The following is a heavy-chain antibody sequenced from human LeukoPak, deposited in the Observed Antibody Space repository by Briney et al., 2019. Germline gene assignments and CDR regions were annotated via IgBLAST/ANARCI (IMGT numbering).Heavy chain of an antibody. D-gene: IGHD3-10*01. V-gene: IGHV3-74*01. CDR3: ARDRPHNVWFGELFTPSNYYYYGMDV. CDR1: RLTFSSHW. Sequence: GGSLRLSCAASRLTFSSHWMHWVRQAPGKGLVWVSRITNDGRSTTYADSVKGRFTISRDNAKNMLYLQVNSRRAEDTAVYYCARDRPHNVWFGELFTPSNYYYYGMDVWGQGTTVIVSS. J-gene: IGHJ6*02. CDR2: ITNDGRST.